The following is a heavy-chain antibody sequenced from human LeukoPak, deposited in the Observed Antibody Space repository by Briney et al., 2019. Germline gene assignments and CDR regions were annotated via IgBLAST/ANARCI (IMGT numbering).Heavy chain of an antibody. J-gene: IGHJ4*02. CDR2: ISSSSGYI. CDR3: ARGAGTYFDY. V-gene: IGHV3-21*01. CDR1: GFTFTTYS. D-gene: IGHD1-7*01. Sequence: GGSLRLSCAASGFTFTTYSMNWVRQAPGKGLEWVSSISSSSGYIYYADSVKGRFTISRDNAKNSLYLQMNSLRAEDTAVYYCARGAGTYFDYWGQGTLVTVSS.